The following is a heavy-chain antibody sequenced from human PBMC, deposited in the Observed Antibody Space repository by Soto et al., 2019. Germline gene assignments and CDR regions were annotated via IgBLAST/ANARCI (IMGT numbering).Heavy chain of an antibody. CDR3: ATGYNYGYHSYAMDV. J-gene: IGHJ6*02. Sequence: EVQLLESGGALVQPGGSLRLSCAASGFTFSSRAMTWVRQAPGKGLEWVSTISGTGGTAYYADSVKGRFTISRDNSKNTLYLQMNSLRAEDTALYYCATGYNYGYHSYAMDVWGQGTTVSVSS. CDR1: GFTFSSRA. V-gene: IGHV3-23*01. CDR2: ISGTGGTA. D-gene: IGHD5-18*01.